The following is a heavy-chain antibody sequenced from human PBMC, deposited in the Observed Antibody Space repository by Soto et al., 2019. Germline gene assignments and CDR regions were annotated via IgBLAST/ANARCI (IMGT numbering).Heavy chain of an antibody. D-gene: IGHD2-21*02. J-gene: IGHJ4*02. CDR2: IYYSGGT. CDR1: GGSISSGDYY. Sequence: QVQLQESGPGLVKPSQTLSLTCTVSGGSISSGDYYWNWIRQHPGKGLEGIGYIYYSGGTYYNPSLKSRVTISADTSKNQFSLILSSVTAADTAVYYCARGRNIVVVTDMGGSYYFDYWGQGTLVTVSS. V-gene: IGHV4-31*03. CDR3: ARGRNIVVVTDMGGSYYFDY.